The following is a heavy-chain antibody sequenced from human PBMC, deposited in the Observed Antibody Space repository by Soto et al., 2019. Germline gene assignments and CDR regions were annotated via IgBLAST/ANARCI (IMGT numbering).Heavy chain of an antibody. CDR3: ARDRVSRPYFVY. D-gene: IGHD6-13*01. J-gene: IGHJ4*02. CDR2: IIPIFGTA. Sequence: ASVKVPCKASGCTVSSYAISCVRQAPGQGLEWMGGIIPIFGTANYAQKFQGRVTITADESTSTAYMELSSLRSEDTAVYYCARDRVSRPYFVYWGQGTLVTVSS. V-gene: IGHV1-69*13. CDR1: GCTVSSYA.